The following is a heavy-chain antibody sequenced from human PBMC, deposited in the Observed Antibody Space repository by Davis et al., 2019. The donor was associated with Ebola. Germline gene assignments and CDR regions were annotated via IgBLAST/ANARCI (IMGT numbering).Heavy chain of an antibody. CDR3: ARRVYYGGNYYFDY. Sequence: MPGGSLRLSCTVSGGSISSYYWSWIRQPPGKGLAWIGYIYYSGSTNYNPSLKSRVTISVDTSKNQFSLMLTSVTAADTAVYYCARRVYYGGNYYFDYWGQGTLVTVSS. CDR1: GGSISSYY. V-gene: IGHV4-59*08. J-gene: IGHJ4*02. D-gene: IGHD4-23*01. CDR2: IYYSGST.